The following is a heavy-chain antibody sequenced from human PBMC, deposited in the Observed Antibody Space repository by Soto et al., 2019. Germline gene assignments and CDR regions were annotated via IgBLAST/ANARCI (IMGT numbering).Heavy chain of an antibody. V-gene: IGHV4-31*03. Sequence: QVQLQESGRGLVKPSQTLSLTCTVSGGSVSSGGYYWSWIRQHPGKGLEWIGYIYYSGNTFYNPSLKSRVTISVDTSKNQFSLKLSSVTAADTAVYYCARKKGYSYGPHYFDYWGQGTRVTVSS. CDR2: IYYSGNT. J-gene: IGHJ4*02. D-gene: IGHD5-18*01. CDR3: ARKKGYSYGPHYFDY. CDR1: GGSVSSGGYY.